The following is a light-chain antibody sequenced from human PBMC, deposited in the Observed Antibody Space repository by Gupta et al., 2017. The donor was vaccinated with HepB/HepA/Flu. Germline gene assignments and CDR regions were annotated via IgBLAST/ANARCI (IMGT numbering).Light chain of an antibody. J-gene: IGKJ1*01. CDR1: KSLLHSNGYNY. Sequence: DIVMNQSPLPLPVIPGAPASTSCRSSKSLLHSNGYNYLDWYLQKPGQSPQLLIYLGSNRASGGPDRFSGSGSGTDFTLKISRVEAEDVGVYYCMQSLQTPPTFGQGTKVEIK. CDR3: MQSLQTPPT. CDR2: LGS. V-gene: IGKV2-28*01.